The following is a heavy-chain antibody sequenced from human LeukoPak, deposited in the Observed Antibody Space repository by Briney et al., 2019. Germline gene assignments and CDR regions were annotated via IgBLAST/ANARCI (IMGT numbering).Heavy chain of an antibody. V-gene: IGHV4-34*01. CDR1: GGSFSGYY. J-gene: IGHJ4*02. CDR3: ARDDNLGYFDY. CDR2: INHSGST. D-gene: IGHD1-1*01. Sequence: PSETLSLTCAVYGGSFSGYYWSWIRQPPGKGLEWIGEINHSGSTNYNPSLKSRVTISVDTSKNQFSLKLRSVTAADTAVYYCARDDNLGYFDYWGQGTLVTVSS.